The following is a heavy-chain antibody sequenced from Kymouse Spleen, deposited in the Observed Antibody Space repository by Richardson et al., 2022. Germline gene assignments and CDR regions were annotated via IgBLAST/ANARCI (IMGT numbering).Heavy chain of an antibody. CDR3: AREEITGTTLFDY. J-gene: IGHJ4*02. CDR1: GGSFSGYY. CDR2: INHSGST. V-gene: IGHV4-34*01. D-gene: IGHD1-7*01. Sequence: QVQLQQWGAGLLKPSETLSLTCAVYGGSFSGYYWSWIRQPPGKGLEWIGEINHSGSTNYNPSLKSRVTISVDTSKNQFSLKLSSVTAADTAVYYCAREEITGTTLFDYWGQGTLVTVSS.